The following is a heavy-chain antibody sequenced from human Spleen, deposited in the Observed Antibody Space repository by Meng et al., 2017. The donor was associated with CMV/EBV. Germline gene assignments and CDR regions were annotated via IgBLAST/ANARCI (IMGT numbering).Heavy chain of an antibody. CDR3: ARDHLEVRGAAFDY. J-gene: IGHJ4*02. CDR1: GFTFSTYS. V-gene: IGHV3-21*01. Sequence: SGFTFSTYSMSWVRQAPGKGLEWVSSISSGSGYIYSPDSLKGRFTISRDNAKNSLYLQLNSLRAEDTAIYYCARDHLEVRGAAFDYWGQGTLVTVSS. CDR2: ISSGSGYI. D-gene: IGHD3-10*01.